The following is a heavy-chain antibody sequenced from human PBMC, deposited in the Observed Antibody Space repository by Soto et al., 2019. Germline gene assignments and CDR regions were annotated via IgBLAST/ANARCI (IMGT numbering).Heavy chain of an antibody. CDR2: ISGSGGST. CDR3: AKLPIGYCSGGSCFYFDY. J-gene: IGHJ4*02. V-gene: IGHV3-23*01. D-gene: IGHD2-15*01. Sequence: GGSLRLSCAASGFTFSGYAMSWVRQAPGKGLEWVSAISGSGGSTYYADSVKGRFTISRDNSKNTLYLQMNGLRAEDTAVYYCAKLPIGYCSGGSCFYFDYWGQGTLVTVSS. CDR1: GFTFSGYA.